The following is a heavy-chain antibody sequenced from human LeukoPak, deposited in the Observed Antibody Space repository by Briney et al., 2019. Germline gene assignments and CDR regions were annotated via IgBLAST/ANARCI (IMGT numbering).Heavy chain of an antibody. CDR3: ARREIENDFWRGP. V-gene: IGHV4-39*01. Sequence: SETLSLTCTVSGGSISSTSYYWGWFRQPPGKGLEWIGSMYYSGTTYYNPSPKSRVTISVDTSKNQFSMKLTSVTAADTAVYYCARREIENDFWRGPWGPGTLVTVSS. CDR1: GGSISSTSYY. D-gene: IGHD3-3*01. J-gene: IGHJ5*02. CDR2: MYYSGTT.